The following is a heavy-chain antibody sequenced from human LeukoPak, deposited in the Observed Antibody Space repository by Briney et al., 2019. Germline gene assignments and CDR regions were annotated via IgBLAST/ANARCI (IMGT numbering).Heavy chain of an antibody. V-gene: IGHV4-59*12. CDR1: GASINDYY. D-gene: IGHD2-8*01. Sequence: SDTLSLTCSVSGASINDYYWTWIRQPPGKGLERLGYVYHTGTSGYHPPLKSRVAMSLDTSKNQVSLKLSSVTAADTAVYFCTRVVNGGHFDSWGQGTLVTVSS. J-gene: IGHJ4*02. CDR3: TRVVNGGHFDS. CDR2: VYHTGTS.